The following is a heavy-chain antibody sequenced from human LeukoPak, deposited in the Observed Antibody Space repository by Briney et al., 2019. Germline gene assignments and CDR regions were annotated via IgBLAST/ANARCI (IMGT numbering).Heavy chain of an antibody. V-gene: IGHV4-59*12. CDR3: AREVVRGVIGY. CDR1: GSSIHNNY. CDR2: MYSSGKS. Sequence: SETLSLTCTVSGSSIHNNYWSWIRQPPGKGLEWIGSMYSSGKSDYSPSLKNRVTMSIDTSKNQFSLKLSSVTAADTAVYYCAREVVRGVIGYWGQGTLVTVSS. J-gene: IGHJ4*02. D-gene: IGHD3-10*01.